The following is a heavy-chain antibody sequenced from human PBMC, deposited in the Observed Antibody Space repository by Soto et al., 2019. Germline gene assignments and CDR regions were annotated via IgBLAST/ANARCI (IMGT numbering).Heavy chain of an antibody. D-gene: IGHD3-22*01. CDR3: ARAYYYDSSGFFDY. V-gene: IGHV3-7*01. CDR2: IKQDGSEK. J-gene: IGHJ4*02. CDR1: GFTFSSYW. Sequence: GGSLRLSCAASGFTFSSYWMSWVRQAPGKGLEWVANIKQDGSEKYYVDSVKGRFTISRDNAKNSLYLQMNSLRAEDTAVYYSARAYYYDSSGFFDYWGQGTLVTVSS.